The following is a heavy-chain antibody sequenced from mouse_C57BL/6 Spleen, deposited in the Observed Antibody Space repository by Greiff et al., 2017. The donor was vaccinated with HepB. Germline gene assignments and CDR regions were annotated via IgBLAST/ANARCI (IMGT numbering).Heavy chain of an antibody. J-gene: IGHJ4*01. V-gene: IGHV1-4*01. D-gene: IGHD2-2*01. Sequence: VQLQQSGAELARPGASVKMSCKASGYTFTSYTMHWVKQRPGRGLEWIGYINPSSGYNKYNQKFKDKATLTADKSSSTAYLQLSSLTSEDSAVYYCARQGLTGAMDYWGQGTSVTVSS. CDR1: GYTFTSYT. CDR3: ARQGLTGAMDY. CDR2: INPSSGYN.